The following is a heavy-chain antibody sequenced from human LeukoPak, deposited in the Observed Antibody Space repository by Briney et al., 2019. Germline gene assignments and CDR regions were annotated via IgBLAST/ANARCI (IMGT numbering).Heavy chain of an antibody. CDR3: ACDYYDSSGDLDY. J-gene: IGHJ4*02. CDR1: GFTFSDYY. V-gene: IGHV3-11*01. D-gene: IGHD3-22*01. Sequence: PGGSLRLSCAASGFTFSDYYMSWIRQAPGKGLEWVSYISSSGSTIYYADSVKGRFTISRDNAKNSLYLQMNSLRAEDTAVYYCACDYYDSSGDLDYWGQGTLVTVSS. CDR2: ISSSGSTI.